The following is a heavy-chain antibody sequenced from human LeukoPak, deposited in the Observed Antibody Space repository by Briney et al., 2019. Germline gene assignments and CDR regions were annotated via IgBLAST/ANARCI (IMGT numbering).Heavy chain of an antibody. D-gene: IGHD4-17*01. CDR1: GGSISSHY. Sequence: SETLSLTCSVSGGSISSHYCSWIRQPAGKGLEWIGRIYTSGSTNHNLSLKSRVTMSVDTSKNQFSLKLSSVTAADTAVYYCALEQNGDYRYDAFDMWGQGTRVTVSS. CDR3: ALEQNGDYRYDAFDM. V-gene: IGHV4-4*07. CDR2: IYTSGST. J-gene: IGHJ3*02.